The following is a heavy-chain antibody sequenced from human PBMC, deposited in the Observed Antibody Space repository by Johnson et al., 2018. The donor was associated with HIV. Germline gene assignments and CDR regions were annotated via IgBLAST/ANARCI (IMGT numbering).Heavy chain of an antibody. CDR3: ATEGALTGTDAFDI. Sequence: VQLVESGGGLVQPGGSLRLSCAASGFTVSSYYMSWVRQAPGKGLEWVSVLFSGGSTYYADSVKGRFTISRDNAKNTLYLQLNSLRAEDTAVYYCATEGALTGTDAFDIWGQGTMVTVSS. CDR2: LFSGGST. D-gene: IGHD7-27*01. V-gene: IGHV3-66*01. CDR1: GFTVSSYY. J-gene: IGHJ3*02.